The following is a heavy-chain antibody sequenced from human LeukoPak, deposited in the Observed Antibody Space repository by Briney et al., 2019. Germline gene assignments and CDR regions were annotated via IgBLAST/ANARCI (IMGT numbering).Heavy chain of an antibody. J-gene: IGHJ4*02. V-gene: IGHV3-48*01. CDR2: ISSSSSTI. CDR3: ARHTATFDY. Sequence: QAGGSLGLSCAASGFTFSSYSMNWVRQAPGKGLEWVSYISSSSSTIYYADSVKGRFTISRDNAKNSLYLQMNSLRAEDTAVYYCARHTATFDYWGQGTLLTVSS. D-gene: IGHD1-26*01. CDR1: GFTFSSYS.